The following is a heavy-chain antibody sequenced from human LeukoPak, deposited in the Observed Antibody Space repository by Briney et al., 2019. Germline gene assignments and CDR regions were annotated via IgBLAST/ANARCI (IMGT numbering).Heavy chain of an antibody. CDR1: GFTFSSYN. Sequence: GGSLRLSCAASGFTFSSYNMNWVRQAPGKGLEWXXXXSSSSSTLYYADSVKGRFTISRDNAKNSLYLQMNSLRAEDTAVYYCARLPPLYSSGWYAADYWGQGTLVTVSS. CDR2: XSSSSSTL. D-gene: IGHD6-19*01. J-gene: IGHJ4*02. V-gene: IGHV3-48*01. CDR3: ARLPPLYSSGWYAADY.